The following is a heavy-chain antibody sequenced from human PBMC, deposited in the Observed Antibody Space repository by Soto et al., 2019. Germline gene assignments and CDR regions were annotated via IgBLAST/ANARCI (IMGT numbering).Heavy chain of an antibody. CDR2: MNPSSGYT. D-gene: IGHD1-26*01. V-gene: IGHV1-8*01. CDR1: GYTFTDYD. CDR3: ARFVRHQLPTIDY. Sequence: QVQLVQSGAEVKKPGASVRVSCKASGYTFTDYDINWERLATGQGLEWMGWMNPSSGYTGYAQKFQGRVTMTWDTSISTAYMELSSLTSADTAVYYCARFVRHQLPTIDYWGQGALVTVSS. J-gene: IGHJ4*02.